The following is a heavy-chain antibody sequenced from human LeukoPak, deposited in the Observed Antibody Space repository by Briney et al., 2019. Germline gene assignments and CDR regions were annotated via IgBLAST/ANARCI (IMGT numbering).Heavy chain of an antibody. CDR3: ARDMGRIDVDIVAAGY. J-gene: IGHJ4*02. CDR2: INPSGGST. Sequence: ASVKVSCKASGYTFTSYYMHWVRQAPGQGLEWMGIINPSGGSTSYAQKFQGRVTMTRDMSTSTVYMELSSLRSEDTAVYYCARDMGRIDVDIVAAGYWGQGTLVTVSS. V-gene: IGHV1-46*01. CDR1: GYTFTSYY. D-gene: IGHD5-12*01.